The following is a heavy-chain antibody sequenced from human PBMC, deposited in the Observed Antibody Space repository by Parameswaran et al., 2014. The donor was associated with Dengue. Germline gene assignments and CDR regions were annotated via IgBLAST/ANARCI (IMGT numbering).Heavy chain of an antibody. V-gene: IGHV4-39*01. Sequence: GSLRLSCTVSGGSISSSSYYWGWIRQPPGKGLEWIGSIYYSGSTYYNPSLKSRVTISVDTSKNQFSLKLSSVTAADTAVYYCAGPTERGSGSYYFYFDYWGQGTLVTVSS. D-gene: IGHD3-10*01. CDR3: AGPTERGSGSYYFYFDY. J-gene: IGHJ4*02. CDR2: IYYSGST. CDR1: GGSISSSSYY.